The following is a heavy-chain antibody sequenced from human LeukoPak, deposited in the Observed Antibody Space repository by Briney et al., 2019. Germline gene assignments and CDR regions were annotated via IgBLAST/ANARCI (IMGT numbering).Heavy chain of an antibody. V-gene: IGHV3-48*01. J-gene: IGHJ3*02. Sequence: GGSLRLSRAASGFTFSSYSMNWVRQAPGKGLEWISYISSSSGTMLYSDSVKGRFTISRDNARNSLFLPMSSLRAEDTAVYFCARGGNYYNEAFDIWGRGTMVTVSS. D-gene: IGHD1-26*01. CDR1: GFTFSSYS. CDR3: ARGGNYYNEAFDI. CDR2: ISSSSGTM.